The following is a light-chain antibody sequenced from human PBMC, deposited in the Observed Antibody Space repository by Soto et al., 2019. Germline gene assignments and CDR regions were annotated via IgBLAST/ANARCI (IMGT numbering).Light chain of an antibody. CDR2: KAS. Sequence: DIQMTQFPSTLSASIGDRVTITCRASQTISSSLAWYQQKPGKAPKLLIYKASNLETGVPSRFSGSGSGTEFAPTISSLQPDDFASYYCQQYIRYSPYTFGQGTRLEIK. CDR1: QTISSS. V-gene: IGKV1-5*03. CDR3: QQYIRYSPYT. J-gene: IGKJ2*01.